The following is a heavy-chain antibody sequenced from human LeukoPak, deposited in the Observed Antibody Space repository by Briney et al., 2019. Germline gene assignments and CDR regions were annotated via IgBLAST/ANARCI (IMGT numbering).Heavy chain of an antibody. Sequence: SVKVSCKASGGTFSSYAISWVRQAPGQGLEWMGRVIPILGIANYAQKFQGRVTITADKSTSTAYMELSSLRSEDTAVYYCAARSSDFDYWGQGTLVTVSS. V-gene: IGHV1-69*04. D-gene: IGHD6-6*01. CDR3: AARSSDFDY. CDR2: VIPILGIA. CDR1: GGTFSSYA. J-gene: IGHJ4*02.